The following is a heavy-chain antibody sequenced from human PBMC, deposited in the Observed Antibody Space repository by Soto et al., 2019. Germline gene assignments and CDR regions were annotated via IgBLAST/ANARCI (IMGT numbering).Heavy chain of an antibody. CDR1: GFTFSSYS. Sequence: GGSLRLSCAASGFTFSSYSMNWVRQAPGKGLEWVSSISSSSSYIYYADSVKGRFTISRDNAKNSLYLQMNSLRAEDTAVYYCARVMRAATITWRQYYFDYWGQGTLVTVSS. D-gene: IGHD5-12*01. CDR3: ARVMRAATITWRQYYFDY. V-gene: IGHV3-21*01. CDR2: ISSSSSYI. J-gene: IGHJ4*02.